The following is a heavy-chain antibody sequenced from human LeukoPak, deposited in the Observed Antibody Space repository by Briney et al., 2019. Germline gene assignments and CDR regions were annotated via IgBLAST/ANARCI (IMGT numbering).Heavy chain of an antibody. V-gene: IGHV3-11*01. CDR1: GFTFSDYY. J-gene: IGHJ5*02. Sequence: GGSLRLSCAASGFTFSDYYMSWIRQAPGQGLEWVSYISSSGSTIYYADSVKGRFTISRDNAKNSLYLRMNSLRAEDTAVYYCAKLREYYDFWSGYPRFDPWGQGTLVTVSS. D-gene: IGHD3-3*01. CDR2: ISSSGSTI. CDR3: AKLREYYDFWSGYPRFDP.